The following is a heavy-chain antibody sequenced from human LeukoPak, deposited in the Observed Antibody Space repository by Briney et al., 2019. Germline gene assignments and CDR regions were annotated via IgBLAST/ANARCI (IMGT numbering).Heavy chain of an antibody. CDR1: GGSFSGYY. CDR3: ARGSVDTAMVTTY. J-gene: IGHJ4*02. CDR2: INHSGST. Sequence: DPSETLSLTCAVYGGSFSGYYWSWIRQPPGKGLEWIGEINHSGSTNYNPSLKSRVTISVDTSKNQFSLKLGSVTAADTAVYYCARGSVDTAMVTTYWGQGTLVTVSS. D-gene: IGHD5-18*01. V-gene: IGHV4-34*01.